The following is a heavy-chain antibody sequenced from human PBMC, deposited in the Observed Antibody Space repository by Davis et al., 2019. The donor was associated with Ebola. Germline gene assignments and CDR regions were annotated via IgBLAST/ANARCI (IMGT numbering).Heavy chain of an antibody. CDR3: ARDRVLLWFGERMDV. J-gene: IGHJ6*02. CDR1: GFTFDDYA. Sequence: SLKISCAASGFTFDDYAMHWVRQAPGKGLEWVSGISWNSGSIGYADSVKGRFTISRDNSKNTLYLQMNSLRAEDTAVYYCARDRVLLWFGERMDVWGQGTTVTVSS. D-gene: IGHD3-10*01. CDR2: ISWNSGSI. V-gene: IGHV3-9*01.